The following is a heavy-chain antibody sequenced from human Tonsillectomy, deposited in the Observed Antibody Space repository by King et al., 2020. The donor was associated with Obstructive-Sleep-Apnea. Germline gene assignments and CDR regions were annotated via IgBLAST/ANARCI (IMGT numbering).Heavy chain of an antibody. CDR1: GGSISSYF. Sequence: QLQESGPGLVKPSETLSLMCTVSGGSISSYFWTWIRQPAGKGLEWIGRIYTSGSTNYNPSLNSRVTMSVDMSKNQFSLKLSSVTAADTAVYYCARGGSGSRPFDYWGQGTLVTVSS. V-gene: IGHV4-4*07. CDR2: IYTSGST. D-gene: IGHD3-10*01. CDR3: ARGGSGSRPFDY. J-gene: IGHJ4*02.